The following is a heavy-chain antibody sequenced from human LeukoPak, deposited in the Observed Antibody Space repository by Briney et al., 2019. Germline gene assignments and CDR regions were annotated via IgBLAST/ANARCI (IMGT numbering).Heavy chain of an antibody. J-gene: IGHJ5*02. CDR3: VRDVGNYDSRGYYLGWFDP. CDR2: TDRNTGNP. V-gene: IGHV7-4-1*02. D-gene: IGHD3-22*01. Sequence: ASVKVSCKASGYTFRNYAINWVRQAPGQGLEWMGWTDRNTGNPTYAQGFTGRFVFSLDTSVTTAYLQISSLRAEDTAVYYCVRDVGNYDSRGYYLGWFDPWGQGTLVTVFS. CDR1: GYTFRNYA.